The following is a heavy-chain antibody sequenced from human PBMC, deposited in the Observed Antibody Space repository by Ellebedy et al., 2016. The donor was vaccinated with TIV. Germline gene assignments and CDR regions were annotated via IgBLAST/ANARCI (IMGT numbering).Heavy chain of an antibody. CDR2: IKADGSEK. Sequence: GESLKISCVASAFTFSNYWMTWVRQAPGKGLETVATIKADGSEKYYMVSMKGRFTISRDNAKSSLFLEVTSLRADDTAFYYCARFGYYYGLDVWGQGTTVTVSS. D-gene: IGHD3-10*01. V-gene: IGHV3-7*03. J-gene: IGHJ6*02. CDR3: ARFGYYYGLDV. CDR1: AFTFSNYW.